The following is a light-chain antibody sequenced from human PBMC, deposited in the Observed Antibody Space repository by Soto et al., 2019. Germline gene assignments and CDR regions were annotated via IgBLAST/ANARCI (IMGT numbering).Light chain of an antibody. CDR1: SSNIGSNT. V-gene: IGLV1-44*01. J-gene: IGLJ3*02. CDR2: TNN. CDR3: AAWDDSLNGWV. Sequence: QSVLTQPPSASGTPGQRVTMSCSGSSSNIGSNTVNWYQQLPGTAPNLLIYTNNQRPSGVPDRFSGSKSGTSASLAISGLPSEDEADYYCAAWDDSLNGWVFGGGTKLTVL.